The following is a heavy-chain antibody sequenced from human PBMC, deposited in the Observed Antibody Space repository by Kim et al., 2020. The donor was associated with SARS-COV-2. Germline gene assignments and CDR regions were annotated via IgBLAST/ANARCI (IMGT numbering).Heavy chain of an antibody. Sequence: PSLKSRVTISVDTSKNQFSLRLSAVTAADTAVYYCARGPKRIVVVTAYDYWGQGTLVTVSS. J-gene: IGHJ4*02. D-gene: IGHD2-21*02. V-gene: IGHV4-34*01. CDR3: ARGPKRIVVVTAYDY.